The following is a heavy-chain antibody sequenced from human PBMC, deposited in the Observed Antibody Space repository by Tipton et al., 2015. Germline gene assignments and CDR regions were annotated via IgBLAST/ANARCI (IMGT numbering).Heavy chain of an antibody. J-gene: IGHJ5*02. V-gene: IGHV3-33*01. CDR3: ARVTGTGNWFDP. D-gene: IGHD3-9*01. Sequence: SLRLSCAASGFTFSSYGMHWVRQAPGKGLEWVAVIWYDGSNKYYADSVKGRFTISRDNSKNTLYLQMNSLRAEDTAVYYCARVTGTGNWFDPWGQGTLVTVSS. CDR1: GFTFSSYG. CDR2: IWYDGSNK.